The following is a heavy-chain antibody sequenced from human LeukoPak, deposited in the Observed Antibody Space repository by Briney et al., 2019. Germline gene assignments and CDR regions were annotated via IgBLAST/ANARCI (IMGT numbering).Heavy chain of an antibody. J-gene: IGHJ3*02. CDR2: IWYDGSDK. CDR1: GFTFSSYG. V-gene: IGHV3-33*01. Sequence: GGSLRPSCAASGFTFSSYGMHWVRQAPGKGLEWVAVIWYDGSDKYYTDSVKGRFTISRDNSKNTLYLQMNNLRAEDTAIYYCARAGDAFDIWGQGTMVTVSS. CDR3: ARAGDAFDI.